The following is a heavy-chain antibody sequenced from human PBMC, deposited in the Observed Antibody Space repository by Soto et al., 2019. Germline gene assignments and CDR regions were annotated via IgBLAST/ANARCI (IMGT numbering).Heavy chain of an antibody. Sequence: QVQLQESGPGLVKPSQTLSLTCSVSGGSFSSGNYYWTWIRQPPGKGLEWIGYVYYSGSTYYNPSLKIRFTISVDTSKNQFSLKLSSVTAADTAVYYWARMRRPYDSNAYSLDYWGQGTLVTVAS. CDR3: ARMRRPYDSNAYSLDY. CDR2: VYYSGST. CDR1: GGSFSSGNYY. D-gene: IGHD3-22*01. J-gene: IGHJ4*02. V-gene: IGHV4-30-4*01.